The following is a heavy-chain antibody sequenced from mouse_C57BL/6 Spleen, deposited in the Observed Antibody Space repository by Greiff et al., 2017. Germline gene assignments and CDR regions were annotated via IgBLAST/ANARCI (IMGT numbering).Heavy chain of an antibody. CDR2: IDPSDSET. CDR1: GYTFTSYW. D-gene: IGHD4-1*01. CDR3: ARSIGVKLGPFDY. J-gene: IGHJ2*01. Sequence: QVQLKQPGAELVRPGSSVKLSCKASGYTFTSYWMHWVKQRPIQGLEWIGNIDPSDSETHYNQKFKDKATLTVDKSSSTAYMQLSSLTSEDSAVYYCARSIGVKLGPFDYWGQGTTLTVSS. V-gene: IGHV1-52*01.